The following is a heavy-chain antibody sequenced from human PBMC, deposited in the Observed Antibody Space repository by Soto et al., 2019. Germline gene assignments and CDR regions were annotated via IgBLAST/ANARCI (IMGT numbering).Heavy chain of an antibody. CDR3: VRHLSYYYDSSGYYYKSHWYSDL. D-gene: IGHD3-22*01. J-gene: IGHJ2*01. V-gene: IGHV5-51*01. CDR2: IYPGDSDT. CDR1: GYSFTSYW. Sequence: GESLKISCKGSGYSFTSYWIGWVRQMPGKGLEWMGIIYPGDSDTRYSPSFQGQVTISADKSISTAYLQWSSLKASDTAMYYCVRHLSYYYDSSGYYYKSHWYSDLWGRGTLVTVSS.